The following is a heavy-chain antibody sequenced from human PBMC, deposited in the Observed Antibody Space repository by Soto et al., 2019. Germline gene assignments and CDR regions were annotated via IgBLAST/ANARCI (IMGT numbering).Heavy chain of an antibody. CDR3: ARARIAARRGYYYGMDV. CDR2: IVVGSGNT. Sequence: ASVKVSCKSSGFTFTSSAVQWVRQARGQRREWIGWIVVGSGNTNYAQKFQGRVTMTRDTSISTAYMELSRLRSDDTAVYYCARARIAARRGYYYGMDVWGQGTTVTVSS. D-gene: IGHD6-6*01. V-gene: IGHV1-58*01. CDR1: GFTFTSSA. J-gene: IGHJ6*02.